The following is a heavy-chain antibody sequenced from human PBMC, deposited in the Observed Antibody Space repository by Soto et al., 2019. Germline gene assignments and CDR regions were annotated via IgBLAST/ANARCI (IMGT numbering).Heavy chain of an antibody. CDR1: GFTFSSYA. CDR3: ASYVVATTKDVDTAMVFDY. Sequence: PGGSLRLSCAASGFTFSSYAMHWVRQAPGKGLEWVAVISYDGSNKYYADSVKGRFTISRDNSKNTLYLQMNSLRAEDTAVYYCASYVVATTKDVDTAMVFDYWGQGTLVTVSS. J-gene: IGHJ4*02. V-gene: IGHV3-30-3*01. D-gene: IGHD5-18*01. CDR2: ISYDGSNK.